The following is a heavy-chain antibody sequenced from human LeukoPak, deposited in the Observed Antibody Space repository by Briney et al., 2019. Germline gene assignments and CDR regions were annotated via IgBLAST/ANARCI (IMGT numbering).Heavy chain of an antibody. J-gene: IGHJ5*02. D-gene: IGHD1-26*01. Sequence: PSETLSLTCHVSSFSISSGYYWGWIRQPPGKGLEWIGSVFHTGRTYYSTSLKTRVSISIDTSKNQFSLKLSSVTAADTAVYYCARDSSIVEGGGLTWFDPWGQGTLVTVSS. CDR2: VFHTGRT. V-gene: IGHV4-38-2*02. CDR1: SFSISSGYY. CDR3: ARDSSIVEGGGLTWFDP.